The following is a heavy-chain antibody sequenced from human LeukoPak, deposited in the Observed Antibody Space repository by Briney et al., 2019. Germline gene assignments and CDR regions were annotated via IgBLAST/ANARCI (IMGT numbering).Heavy chain of an antibody. CDR2: VYYSGST. CDR3: ASYCSGDCYSNYFDY. J-gene: IGHJ4*02. D-gene: IGHD2-21*02. CDR1: GGSISSSSYY. V-gene: IGHV4-39*01. Sequence: PSETLSLTCTVSGGSISSSSYYWVWIRQPPGKGLEWIGSVYYSGSTYYKPSLKSRVTISVDTSKNQFSLKLSSVTAADTAVYYCASYCSGDCYSNYFDYWGRGTLVTVSS.